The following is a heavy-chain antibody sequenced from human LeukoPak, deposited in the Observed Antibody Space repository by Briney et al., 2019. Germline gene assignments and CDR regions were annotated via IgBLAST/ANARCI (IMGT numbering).Heavy chain of an antibody. D-gene: IGHD2-15*01. J-gene: IGHJ4*02. CDR1: RFTLSDHY. CDR3: ARAGYLKGFDY. CDR2: SRNRDASYTT. Sequence: GGSLRLSCVVSRFTLSDHYMDWVRQAPGKGLEWVGRSRNRDASYTTEYAASVRGRFTISRDDLKKTLYLQMNSLKIEDTAVYYCARAGYLKGFDYWGQGSQVTVSS. V-gene: IGHV3-72*01.